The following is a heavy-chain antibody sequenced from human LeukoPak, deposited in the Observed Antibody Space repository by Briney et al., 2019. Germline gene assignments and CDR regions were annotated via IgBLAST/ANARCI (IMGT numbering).Heavy chain of an antibody. CDR1: GFTFSSYA. CDR2: ISSNGGST. D-gene: IGHD2-21*01. CDR3: ARVQFQWFDP. V-gene: IGHV3-64*01. Sequence: GGSLRLSCAASGFTFSSYAMHWVRQAPGKGLEYVSAISSNGGSTYYANSVKGRFTISRDNSKNTLYLQMGSLRVDDTAVYFCARVQFQWFDPWGQGTLVTVSS. J-gene: IGHJ5*02.